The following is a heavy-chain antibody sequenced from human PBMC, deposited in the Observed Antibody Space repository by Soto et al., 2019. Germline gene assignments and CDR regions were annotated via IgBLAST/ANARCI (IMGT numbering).Heavy chain of an antibody. D-gene: IGHD6-19*01. CDR1: GFTFSSYA. Sequence: QVQLVESGGGVVQPGRSLRLSCAASGFTFSSYAMHWVRQAPGKGLEWVAVISYDGSNKYYADSVKGRFTISRDNPKNTLYLQMNSLRAEDTAVYYCARGAVASMGGAFDIWGQGTMVTVSS. CDR3: ARGAVASMGGAFDI. V-gene: IGHV3-30-3*01. CDR2: ISYDGSNK. J-gene: IGHJ3*02.